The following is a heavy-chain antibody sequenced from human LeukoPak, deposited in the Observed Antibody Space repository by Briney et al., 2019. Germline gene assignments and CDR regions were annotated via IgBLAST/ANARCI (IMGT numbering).Heavy chain of an antibody. J-gene: IGHJ4*02. CDR1: GGSISSSSYY. V-gene: IGHV4-39*01. Sequence: SETLSLACTVSGGSISSSSYYWGWIRQPPGKGLEWIGSIYYSGSTYYNPSLKSRVTISVDTSKNQFSLKRSSVTAADTAVYYCATNHYWGQGTLVTVSS. CDR3: ATNHY. CDR2: IYYSGST.